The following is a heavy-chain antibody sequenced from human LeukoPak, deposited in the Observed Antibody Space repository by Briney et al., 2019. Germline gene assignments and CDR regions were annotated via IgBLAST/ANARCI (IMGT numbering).Heavy chain of an antibody. V-gene: IGHV1-18*01. D-gene: IGHD3-16*01. CDR1: GYMFTDYG. Sequence: GASVKVSCKTSGYMFTDYGITWVRQAPGQGPEWMGWISAYNGHTNSPQKLQGRVSMTTDTSTSTVYMELRSLRSDDTAVYYCARDQLREREVNRLGANAFDIWGQGTMVTVSS. CDR3: ARDQLREREVNRLGANAFDI. CDR2: ISAYNGHT. J-gene: IGHJ3*02.